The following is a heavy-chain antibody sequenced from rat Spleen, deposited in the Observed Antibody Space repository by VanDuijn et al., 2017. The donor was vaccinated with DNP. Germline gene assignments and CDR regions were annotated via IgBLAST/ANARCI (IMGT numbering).Heavy chain of an antibody. Sequence: VQLKESGPGLVKPSQSLSLTCSVTGYSITSSYRWNWIRKFPGNKLEWMGSVNSAGSTNYNPSLKSRISITRDTSKNQFFLQVNSVTTEDTATYYCASYYYDGYFAVDAWGQGTSVTVSS. CDR2: VNSAGST. V-gene: IGHV3-3*01. CDR3: ASYYYDGYFAVDA. CDR1: GYSITSSYR. J-gene: IGHJ4*01. D-gene: IGHD1-12*03.